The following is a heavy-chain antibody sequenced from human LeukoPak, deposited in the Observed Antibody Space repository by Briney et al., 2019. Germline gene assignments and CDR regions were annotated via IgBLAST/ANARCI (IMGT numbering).Heavy chain of an antibody. D-gene: IGHD3-22*01. V-gene: IGHV4-30-2*03. J-gene: IGHJ4*02. CDR3: ARQKILDDNYDSSGYYVDQ. Sequence: KASQTLSLTCAVSGGSISSGGYSWGWIRQPPGKGLERIGSIYCRGRTYYNPSLKIRVTISADTSKNQFSLNLNSVTASDTAVYYCARQKILDDNYDSSGYYVDQWGQGSLVTVSS. CDR2: IYCRGRT. CDR1: GGSISSGGYS.